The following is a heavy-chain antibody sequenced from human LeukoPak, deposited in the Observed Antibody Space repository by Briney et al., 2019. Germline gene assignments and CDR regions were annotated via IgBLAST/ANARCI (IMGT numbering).Heavy chain of an antibody. CDR2: IRAGGSRT. CDR3: ARTPGHSSSWYSDF. CDR1: GFTFSSYA. J-gene: IGHJ4*02. Sequence: PGGSLRLSCAASGFTFSSYAMSWVRQAPGKGLEWVSGIRAGGSRTHYADSVKGRFTISRDNSKNTLYLQMNSLRAEDTAVYYCARTPGHSSSWYSDFWGQGTLVTVPS. D-gene: IGHD6-13*01. V-gene: IGHV3-23*01.